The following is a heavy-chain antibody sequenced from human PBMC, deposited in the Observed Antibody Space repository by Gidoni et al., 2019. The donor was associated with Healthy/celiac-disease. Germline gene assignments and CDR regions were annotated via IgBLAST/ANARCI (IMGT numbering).Heavy chain of an antibody. D-gene: IGHD3-22*01. V-gene: IGHV3-30-3*01. CDR2: ISYEGSNK. Sequence: QVQLVASGGGVVQPGRSLRLSCAASGFTFSSYAMHWVRQAPGKGLEWVEVISYEGSNKYYADSVKGRFTISRDNSKNTLYLQMNSLRAEDTAVYYCARDLDDSSGDDAFDIWGQGTMVTVSS. J-gene: IGHJ3*02. CDR1: GFTFSSYA. CDR3: ARDLDDSSGDDAFDI.